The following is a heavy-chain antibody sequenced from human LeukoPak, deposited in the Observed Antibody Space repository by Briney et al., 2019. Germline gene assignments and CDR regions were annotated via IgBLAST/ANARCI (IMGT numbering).Heavy chain of an antibody. CDR3: AKERFGSSGWYERGYFDY. CDR2: ISGSGGST. V-gene: IGHV3-23*01. J-gene: IGHJ4*02. D-gene: IGHD6-19*01. CDR1: GFTFSSYA. Sequence: GGSLRLSCAASGFTFSSYAMSWVRQAPGKGLEWVSAISGSGGSTYYADSVKGRFTISRDNSKNTLYLQMNSLRAEDTAVYYCAKERFGSSGWYERGYFDYWGQGTLVTVSS.